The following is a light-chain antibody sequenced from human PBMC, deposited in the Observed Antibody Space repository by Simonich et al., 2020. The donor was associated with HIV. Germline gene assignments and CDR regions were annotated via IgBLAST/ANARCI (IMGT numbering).Light chain of an antibody. CDR2: GAS. CDR3: QQYNNWPPWT. J-gene: IGKJ1*01. CDR1: QSGSSN. V-gene: IGKV3-15*01. Sequence: EIVMTQSPVTLSVSPGERATLSCRASQSGSSNLVWYQQKPGQAPRLLIYGASTRATGIPARFSGSGSGTEFTLTISSMQSEDFAVYYCQQYNNWPPWTFGQGTKVEVK.